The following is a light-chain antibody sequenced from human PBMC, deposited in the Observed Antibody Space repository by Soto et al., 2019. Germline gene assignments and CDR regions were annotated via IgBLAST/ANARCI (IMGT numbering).Light chain of an antibody. J-gene: IGKJ1*01. CDR3: QQYNTWLWT. V-gene: IGKV3-15*01. CDR1: QNVNAN. CDR2: GAS. Sequence: EVVMTQSPATLSVSPGERATLSCRASQNVNANLAWYQQKPGQAPRLLIHGASTRATGIPARFSGSGFGTEFILTISCLQSDDCAVYYCQQYNTWLWTFGQGTNVEGK.